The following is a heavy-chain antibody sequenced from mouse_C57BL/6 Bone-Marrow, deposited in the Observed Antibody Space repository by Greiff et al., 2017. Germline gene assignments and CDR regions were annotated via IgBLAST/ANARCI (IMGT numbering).Heavy chain of an antibody. Sequence: EVQVVESGGGLVQPGGSLKLSCAASGFTFSDYYMYWVRQTPEKRLEWVAYISNGGGSTYYPDTVKGRFTISRDNAKNTLYLQMSRLKSEDTAMYDCARTYSVSSPAWFAYWGQGTLVTVSA. V-gene: IGHV5-12*01. J-gene: IGHJ3*01. D-gene: IGHD1-1*01. CDR1: GFTFSDYY. CDR3: ARTYSVSSPAWFAY. CDR2: ISNGGGST.